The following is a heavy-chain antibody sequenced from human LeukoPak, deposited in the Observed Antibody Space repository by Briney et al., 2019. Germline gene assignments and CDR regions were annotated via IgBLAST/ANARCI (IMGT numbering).Heavy chain of an antibody. J-gene: IGHJ4*02. D-gene: IGHD3-16*02. V-gene: IGHV1-69*06. CDR3: ARRVITFGGVIVFHYFDY. CDR1: GGTFSSYA. CDR2: IIPIFGTA. Sequence: SVKVSCKASGGTFSSYAISWVRQAPGQGLEWMGGIIPIFGTANYSQKFQGRVTITADKSTSTAYMELSSLRSEDTAVYYCARRVITFGGVIVFHYFDYWGQGTLVTVSS.